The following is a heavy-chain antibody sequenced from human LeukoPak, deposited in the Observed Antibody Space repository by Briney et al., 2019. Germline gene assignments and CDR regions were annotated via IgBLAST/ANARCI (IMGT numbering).Heavy chain of an antibody. D-gene: IGHD2/OR15-2a*01. CDR2: IYHSGST. Sequence: PSETLSLTCAVSGGSISSGGYSWSWIRQPPGKGLEWIGYIYHSGSTYYNPSLKSRVTMSVDRSKNQFSLKLSSVTAADTAVYYCARGSKNSQYNWFDPWGQGTLVTVSS. J-gene: IGHJ5*02. CDR3: ARGSKNSQYNWFDP. V-gene: IGHV4-30-2*01. CDR1: GGSISSGGYS.